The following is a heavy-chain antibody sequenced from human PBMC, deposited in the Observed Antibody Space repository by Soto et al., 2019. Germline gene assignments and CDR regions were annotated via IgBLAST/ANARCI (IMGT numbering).Heavy chain of an antibody. CDR2: IYHSGST. V-gene: IGHV4-4*02. CDR1: GGSISSSNW. J-gene: IGHJ5*02. CDR3: AGGRNYYDSSGYFNWFDP. D-gene: IGHD3-22*01. Sequence: QVQLQESGPGLVKPSGTLSLTCAVSGGSISSSNWWSWVRQPPGKGLEGIGEIYHSGSTNYNPSLKSRVTISVDKSKNQFSLKLSSVTAADTAVYYCAGGRNYYDSSGYFNWFDPWGQGTLVTVSS.